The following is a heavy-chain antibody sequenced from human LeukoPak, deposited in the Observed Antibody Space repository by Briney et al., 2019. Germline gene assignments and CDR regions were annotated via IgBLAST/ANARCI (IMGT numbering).Heavy chain of an antibody. CDR2: ISYDGSNK. CDR1: GFTFSSYA. Sequence: PGGSLRLSCAASGFTFSSYAMHWVRQAPGRGLEWVAVISYDGSNKYYADSVKGRFTISRDNSKNTLYLQMNSLRAEDTAVYYCASWVGQLGVFDYWGQGTLVTVSS. V-gene: IGHV3-30*04. D-gene: IGHD6-13*01. CDR3: ASWVGQLGVFDY. J-gene: IGHJ4*02.